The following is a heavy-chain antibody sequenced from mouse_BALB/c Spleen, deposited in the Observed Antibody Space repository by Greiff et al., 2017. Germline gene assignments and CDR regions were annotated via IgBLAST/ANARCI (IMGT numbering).Heavy chain of an antibody. V-gene: IGHV2-2*02. CDR2: IWSGGST. CDR1: GFSLTSYG. J-gene: IGHJ4*01. D-gene: IGHD2-14*01. Sequence: QVQLKESGPGLVQPSQSLSITCTVSGFSLTSYGVHWVRQSPGKGLEWLGVIWSGGSTDYNAAFISRLGISKDNSKSQVFFKMNSLQANDTAIYYCARKDYYRYGGYAMDYWGQGTSVTVSS. CDR3: ARKDYYRYGGYAMDY.